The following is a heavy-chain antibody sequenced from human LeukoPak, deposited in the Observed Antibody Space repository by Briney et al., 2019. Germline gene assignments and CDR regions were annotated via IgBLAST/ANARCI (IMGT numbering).Heavy chain of an antibody. CDR1: GYTFTSHD. D-gene: IGHD3-10*01. V-gene: IGHV1-8*01. Sequence: ASVKVSCKASGYTFTSHDINWVRQATAQGLEWMGWMNPNSGNTGYAQKFQGRVTMTRNTSISTAYMELSSLRSEDTAVYYCARGYYGSGSYYLPLDYWGQGTLVTVSS. J-gene: IGHJ4*02. CDR3: ARGYYGSGSYYLPLDY. CDR2: MNPNSGNT.